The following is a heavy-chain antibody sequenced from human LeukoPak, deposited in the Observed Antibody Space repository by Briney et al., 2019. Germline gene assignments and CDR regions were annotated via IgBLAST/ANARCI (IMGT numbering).Heavy chain of an antibody. D-gene: IGHD5-12*01. Sequence: PGGSLRLSCVGSGFTFRNYAMNWVRQAPGKGLEWVSAISGSGGSTYYADSVKGRFTISRDNSKNTLYLQMNSLRAEDTAVYYCAKDFGGYVMNWFDPWGQGTLVTVSS. V-gene: IGHV3-23*01. CDR3: AKDFGGYVMNWFDP. CDR1: GFTFRNYA. CDR2: ISGSGGST. J-gene: IGHJ5*02.